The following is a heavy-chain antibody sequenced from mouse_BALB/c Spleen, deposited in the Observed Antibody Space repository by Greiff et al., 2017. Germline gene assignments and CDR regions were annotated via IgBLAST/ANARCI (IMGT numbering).Heavy chain of an antibody. J-gene: IGHJ4*01. Sequence: EVQLQQSGAELVKPGASVKLSCTASGFNIKDTYMHWVKQRPEQGLEWIGRIDPANGNTKYDPKFQGKATITADTSSNTAYLQLSSLTSEDTAVYYCARHGNGYYYAMDYWGQGTSGTVSS. V-gene: IGHV14-3*02. CDR2: IDPANGNT. CDR1: GFNIKDTY. CDR3: ARHGNGYYYAMDY. D-gene: IGHD2-1*01.